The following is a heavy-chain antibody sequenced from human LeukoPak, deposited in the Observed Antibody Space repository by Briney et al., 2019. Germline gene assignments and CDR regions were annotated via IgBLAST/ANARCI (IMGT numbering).Heavy chain of an antibody. V-gene: IGHV1-18*01. CDR1: GYTFSDYD. D-gene: IGHD6-6*01. CDR3: ARDGIAARLRFDY. Sequence: ASVRVSCEASGYTFSDYDINWVRQGTGQGLEWMGWMNPNSGNTNYAQKLQGRVTMTTDTSTSTAYMELRSLRSDDTAVYYCARDGIAARLRFDYWGQGTLVTVSS. CDR2: MNPNSGNT. J-gene: IGHJ4*02.